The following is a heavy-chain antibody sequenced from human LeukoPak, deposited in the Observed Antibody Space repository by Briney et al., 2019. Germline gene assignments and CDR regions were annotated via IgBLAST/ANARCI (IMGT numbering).Heavy chain of an antibody. CDR2: IYYSGST. Sequence: SETLSLTCTISGGSISSYYWSWIRQPPGKGLEWIGYIYYSGSTNYNPSLKSRVTISVDTSKNQFSLKLSSVTAADTAVYYCARRPIVGSTGFYFDPWGPGTLVTVSS. D-gene: IGHD1-26*01. CDR1: GGSISSYY. J-gene: IGHJ5*02. V-gene: IGHV4-59*08. CDR3: ARRPIVGSTGFYFDP.